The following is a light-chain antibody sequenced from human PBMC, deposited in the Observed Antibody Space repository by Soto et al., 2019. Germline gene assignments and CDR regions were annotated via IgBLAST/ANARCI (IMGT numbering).Light chain of an antibody. V-gene: IGLV2-14*01. CDR1: SSDVGAYNY. CDR2: DVS. J-gene: IGLJ1*01. Sequence: QSVLTQPASVSGSPGQSITISCTGTSSDVGAYNYDSWYQQYPGEAPKVIIYDVSHRPAGVSNRFSGSKSGNTASLTFSGLQTQDEADYYCSSCTSATTYVFGTGTKVTI. CDR3: SSCTSATTYV.